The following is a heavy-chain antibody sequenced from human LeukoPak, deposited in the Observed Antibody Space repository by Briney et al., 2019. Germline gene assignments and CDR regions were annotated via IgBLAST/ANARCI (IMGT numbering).Heavy chain of an antibody. CDR3: ARSRGPAAIPVGWFDP. Sequence: ASVKVSCKVSGYTLTELSMHWVRQAPGKGLEWMGGFDPEDGETIYAQKFQGRVTMTEDTSTDTAYMELSSLRSEDTAVYYCARSRGPAAIPVGWFDPWGQGTLVTVSS. J-gene: IGHJ5*02. D-gene: IGHD2-2*02. CDR1: GYTLTELS. CDR2: FDPEDGET. V-gene: IGHV1-24*01.